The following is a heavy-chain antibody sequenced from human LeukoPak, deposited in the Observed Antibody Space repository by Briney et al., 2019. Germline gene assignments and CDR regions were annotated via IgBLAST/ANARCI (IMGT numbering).Heavy chain of an antibody. CDR1: GGSFSGYY. CDR2: INHSGST. V-gene: IGHV4-34*01. J-gene: IGHJ6*03. D-gene: IGHD4-11*01. Sequence: SETLSLTCAVYGGSFSGYYWSWIRQPPGKGLEWIGEINHSGSTNYNPSLKSRVTVSVDTSKNQISLKVSSVTAADTAVYFCARPGGGHDYSNNRYYYYMDVWGNGTTVTVSS. CDR3: ARPGGGHDYSNNRYYYYMDV.